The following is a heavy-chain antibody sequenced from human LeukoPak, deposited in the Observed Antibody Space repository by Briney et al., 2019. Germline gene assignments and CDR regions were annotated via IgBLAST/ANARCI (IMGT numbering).Heavy chain of an antibody. CDR3: VGSSGWLFRY. V-gene: IGHV3-7*01. CDR2: IKEDGSVI. J-gene: IGHJ4*02. CDR1: GFTFSDHW. Sequence: PGGSLRLSCLASGFTFSDHWMNWVRQAPGKGLEWVASIKEDGSVINYMKSVNGRFTISRDNSKSSVYLQMNSLRADDTAVYYCVGSSGWLFRYWGQGTLVTVSS. D-gene: IGHD3-22*01.